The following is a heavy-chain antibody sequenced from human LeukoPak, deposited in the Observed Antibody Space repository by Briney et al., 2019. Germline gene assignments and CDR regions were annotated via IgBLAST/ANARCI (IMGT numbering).Heavy chain of an antibody. CDR3: AREVPTDLPYYFDY. J-gene: IGHJ4*02. D-gene: IGHD4-17*01. CDR2: INPNSGDT. Sequence: ASVKVSCKASGYTFTGYYMHWVRQAPGQGLEWMGWINPNSGDTNYAQKFQGRVTMTRDTSISTAYMELSRLRSDDTAVYYCAREVPTDLPYYFDYWGQGTLVTVSS. CDR1: GYTFTGYY. V-gene: IGHV1-2*02.